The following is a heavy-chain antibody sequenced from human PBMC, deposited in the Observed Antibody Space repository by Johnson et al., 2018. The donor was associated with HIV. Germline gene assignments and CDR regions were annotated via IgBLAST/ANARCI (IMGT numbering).Heavy chain of an antibody. D-gene: IGHD6-13*01. Sequence: VQLVESGGGLVQPGRSLRLSCAASGFTFDDYAMHWVRQAPGKGLEWVSGISWNSGSIGYADSVKGRFTISRDKAKNSLYLQMNSLRAEDTALYYCAKVWQQLAHDAFDIWGQGTMVTVSS. CDR2: ISWNSGSI. J-gene: IGHJ3*02. CDR3: AKVWQQLAHDAFDI. CDR1: GFTFDDYA. V-gene: IGHV3-9*01.